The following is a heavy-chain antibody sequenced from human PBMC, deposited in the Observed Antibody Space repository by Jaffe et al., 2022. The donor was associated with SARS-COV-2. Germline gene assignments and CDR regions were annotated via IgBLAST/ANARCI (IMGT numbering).Heavy chain of an antibody. CDR1: GYTFTGYY. CDR3: ARDVSLTGTLGRINWFDP. CDR2: INPNSGGT. D-gene: IGHD1-20*01. V-gene: IGHV1-2*06. Sequence: QVQLVQSGAEVKKPGASVKVSCKASGYTFTGYYMHWVRQAPGQGLEWMGRINPNSGGTNYAQKFQGRVTMTRDTSISTAYMELSRLRSDDTAVYYCARDVSLTGTLGRINWFDPWGQGTLVTVSS. J-gene: IGHJ5*02.